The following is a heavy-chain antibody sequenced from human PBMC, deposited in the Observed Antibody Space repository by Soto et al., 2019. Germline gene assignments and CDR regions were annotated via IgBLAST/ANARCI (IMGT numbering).Heavy chain of an antibody. V-gene: IGHV3-66*01. D-gene: IGHD4-17*01. CDR1: GFTFSDNY. CDR2: IYSDHTT. CDR3: ARLTTATYWYLDL. J-gene: IGHJ2*01. Sequence: EVQLVESGGDLVQPGGSLRLSCAASGFTFSDNYMAWVRQAPGKGLEWVSIIYSDHTTYYADSVRVRFTISRDNSKNKLYLQMNSLRVEDTALYYCARLTTATYWYLDLWGRGTLVTVSS.